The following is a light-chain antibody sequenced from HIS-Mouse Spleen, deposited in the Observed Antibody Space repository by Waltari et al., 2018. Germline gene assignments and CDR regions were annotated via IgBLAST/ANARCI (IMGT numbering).Light chain of an antibody. CDR3: SSYTSSSTLV. CDR2: DVS. V-gene: IGLV2-14*03. Sequence: QSALTQPASVSGSPGQSITISCTGTSSDVGGYNYVSWYQQHPGKAPKLMIYDVSKRPSGCSNRFSGSKSGNTASLTISGLQAEDEADYYCSSYTSSSTLVFGTGTKVTVL. CDR1: SSDVGGYNY. J-gene: IGLJ1*01.